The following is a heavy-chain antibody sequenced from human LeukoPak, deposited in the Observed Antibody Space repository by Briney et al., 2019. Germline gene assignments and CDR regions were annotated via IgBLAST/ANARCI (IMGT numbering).Heavy chain of an antibody. J-gene: IGHJ4*02. D-gene: IGHD3-10*01. Sequence: GGSLRLSCAASGFTFSDYYMSWIRQAPGKGLEWVSYISSSGSTIYYADSVKGRFTISRDNAKNSLYLQMNSLRTEDTAVYYCASGVSRGDYFDYWGQGTLVTVSS. CDR3: ASGVSRGDYFDY. CDR1: GFTFSDYY. CDR2: ISSSGSTI. V-gene: IGHV3-11*01.